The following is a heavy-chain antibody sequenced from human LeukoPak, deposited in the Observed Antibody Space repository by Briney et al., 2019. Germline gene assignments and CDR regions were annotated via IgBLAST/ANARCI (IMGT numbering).Heavy chain of an antibody. J-gene: IGHJ4*02. CDR3: ARAWYDSCLRCPVDY. CDR2: INPNSGGT. D-gene: IGHD3-3*01. Sequence: ASVKVSCKASGYTFTGYYMHWVRQAPGQGLEWMGWINPNSGGTNYAQKFQGRVTMTRDTSISTAYMELSRLRSDDTAVYYCARAWYDSCLRCPVDYWGQGTLVTVSS. CDR1: GYTFTGYY. V-gene: IGHV1-2*02.